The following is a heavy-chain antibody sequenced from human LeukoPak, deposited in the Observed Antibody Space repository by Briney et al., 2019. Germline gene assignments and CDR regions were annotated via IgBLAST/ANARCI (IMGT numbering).Heavy chain of an antibody. Sequence: SETLSLTCAVYGGSFSGYYWRCIRQPPGKGPEWIGEINHSGSTNYTPSLKSRVTISVDTSKNQFSLKLSSVTAADTAVYYCASQYSGSPSDYWGQGTLVTVSS. V-gene: IGHV4-34*01. CDR1: GGSFSGYY. CDR3: ASQYSGSPSDY. J-gene: IGHJ4*02. CDR2: INHSGST. D-gene: IGHD1-26*01.